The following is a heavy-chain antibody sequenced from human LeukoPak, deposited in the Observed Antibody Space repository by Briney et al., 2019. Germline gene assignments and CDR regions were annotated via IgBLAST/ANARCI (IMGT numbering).Heavy chain of an antibody. D-gene: IGHD3-22*01. Sequence: PGGSLRLSCAASGFAFDDYGMHWVRQAPGKGLEWVSGIDWKSVNIAYADSVKGRFTISRDNAKSSLYLQMNSLRAEDTALYYCVKSRGYDSSGSSDYWGQGTLVTVSS. CDR2: IDWKSVNI. V-gene: IGHV3-9*01. CDR3: VKSRGYDSSGSSDY. J-gene: IGHJ4*02. CDR1: GFAFDDYG.